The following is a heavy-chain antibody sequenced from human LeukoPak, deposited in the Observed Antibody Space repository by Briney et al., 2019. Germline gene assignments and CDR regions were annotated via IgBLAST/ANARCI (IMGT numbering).Heavy chain of an antibody. CDR3: AKEWELPSYFDH. V-gene: IGHV3-23*01. J-gene: IGHJ4*02. CDR2: ISGSGGSR. D-gene: IGHD1-26*01. CDR1: GFTFSSYA. Sequence: PGGSLRLSCAASGFTFSSYAMSWVRQAPGKGLGWVSTISGSGGSRYYADSVKGRFTISRDNSRNTLYLQMNSLRAEDTAVYYCAKEWELPSYFDHWGQGTLVTVSS.